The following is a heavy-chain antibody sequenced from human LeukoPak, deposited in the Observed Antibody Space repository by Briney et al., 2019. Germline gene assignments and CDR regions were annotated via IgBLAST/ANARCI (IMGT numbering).Heavy chain of an antibody. D-gene: IGHD3-10*01. V-gene: IGHV3-74*01. CDR2: INSDGSST. Sequence: GGSLRLSCAASGFTFSSYWMHWVRQAPGKGLVWVSRINSDGSSTNYADSVRGRFSISRDNAKNSLYLQMNSLSAEDTAVYYCARPMEGYSGSGSWYFDYWGQGTLVTVSS. J-gene: IGHJ4*02. CDR3: ARPMEGYSGSGSWYFDY. CDR1: GFTFSSYW.